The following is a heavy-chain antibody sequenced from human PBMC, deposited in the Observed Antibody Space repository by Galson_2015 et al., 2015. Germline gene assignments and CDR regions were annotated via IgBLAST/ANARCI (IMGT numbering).Heavy chain of an antibody. Sequence: SGSTFYNPSLKRRVTMSIDTSKRQFSLKLASVTAADTAVYYCARGIRPSYGSGSRLTRHFDYWGQGTLVAVSS. J-gene: IGHJ4*02. CDR3: ARGIRPSYGSGSRLTRHFDY. V-gene: IGHV4-31*02. D-gene: IGHD3-10*01. CDR2: SGST.